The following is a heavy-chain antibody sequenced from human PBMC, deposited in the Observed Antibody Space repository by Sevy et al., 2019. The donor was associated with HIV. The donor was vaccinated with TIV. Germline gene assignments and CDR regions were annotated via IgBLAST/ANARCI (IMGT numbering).Heavy chain of an antibody. CDR1: AFTFSSYS. J-gene: IGHJ4*02. CDR3: AREFKERWLQLGNFDY. CDR2: ISSSSSYI. D-gene: IGHD5-12*01. Sequence: GGSLRLSCAASAFTFSSYSMNWVRQAPGKGLEWVSSISSSSSYIYYADSVKGRFTISRDNAKNSLYLQMNSLRAEDTAVYYCAREFKERWLQLGNFDYWGQGTLVTVSS. V-gene: IGHV3-21*01.